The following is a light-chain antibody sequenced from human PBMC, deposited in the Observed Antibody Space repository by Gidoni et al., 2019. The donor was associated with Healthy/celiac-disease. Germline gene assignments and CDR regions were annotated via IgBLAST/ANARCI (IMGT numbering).Light chain of an antibody. J-gene: IGLJ3*02. V-gene: IGLV3-21*02. CDR1: NIGSKS. Sequence: SYVLTPPPSVSVAPGQTARITCGGNNIGSKSVHWYQQKPGQAPVLVVYDDSDRPSGIPERFSGSNSGNTATLTISRVEAGDEADYYCQVWDSSSDHSFWVFGGGTKLTVL. CDR3: QVWDSSSDHSFWV. CDR2: DDS.